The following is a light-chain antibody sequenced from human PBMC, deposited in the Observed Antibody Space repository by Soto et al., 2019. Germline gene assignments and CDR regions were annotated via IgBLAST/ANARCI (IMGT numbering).Light chain of an antibody. V-gene: IGKV3-11*01. CDR2: DAS. Sequence: EIVFTQSPATLSLSPGERATLSCRASQSVNSYLAWYQQKPGQAPRLLIYDASNRATGIPARFTGSGSGTDFTLTISSLEPEDFAVYYCQQRTYWLFGGGTKVEIK. CDR1: QSVNSY. CDR3: QQRTYWL. J-gene: IGKJ4*01.